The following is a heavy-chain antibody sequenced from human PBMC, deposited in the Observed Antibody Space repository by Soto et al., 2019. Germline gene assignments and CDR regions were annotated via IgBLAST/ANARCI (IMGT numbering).Heavy chain of an antibody. CDR3: ARARVVVVVAAKLLDY. CDR1: GYTFTSYG. J-gene: IGHJ4*02. CDR2: ISAYNGNT. V-gene: IGHV1-18*01. D-gene: IGHD2-15*01. Sequence: QVQLVQSGAEVKKPGASVKVSCKASGYTFTSYGISWVRQAPGQGLEWMGWISAYNGNTNYAQKLQGRVTMTTDTSTSTAYMELRSLRSDATAVYYCARARVVVVVAAKLLDYWGQGTLVTVSS.